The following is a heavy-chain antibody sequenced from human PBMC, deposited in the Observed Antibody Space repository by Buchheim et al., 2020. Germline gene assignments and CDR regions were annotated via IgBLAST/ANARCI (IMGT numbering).Heavy chain of an antibody. CDR2: IKQDGSEK. V-gene: IGHV3-7*01. CDR3: ASGSSRYYYYYYMGV. J-gene: IGHJ6*03. Sequence: EVQLVESGGGLVQPGGSLRLSCAASGFTFSSYWMSWVRQAPGKGLEWVANIKQDGSEKYYVDSVKGRFTISRDNAKNPLYLQMNSLRANDTAVYYCASGSSRYYYYYYMGVWGKGTT. D-gene: IGHD6-13*01. CDR1: GFTFSSYW.